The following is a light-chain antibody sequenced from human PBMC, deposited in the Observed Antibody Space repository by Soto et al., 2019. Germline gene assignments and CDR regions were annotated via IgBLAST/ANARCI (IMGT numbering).Light chain of an antibody. CDR1: QSVSSN. V-gene: IGKV3-15*01. CDR3: QQYGSSLVT. CDR2: GAS. J-gene: IGKJ5*01. Sequence: EIGISKSPSTLAVSPRARATLSCRASQSVSSNLAWYQQKPGQAPRLLIYGASTRATGIPARFSGSGSGTEFTLTISSLQSEDFAVYYCQQYGSSLVTFGQGARLEIK.